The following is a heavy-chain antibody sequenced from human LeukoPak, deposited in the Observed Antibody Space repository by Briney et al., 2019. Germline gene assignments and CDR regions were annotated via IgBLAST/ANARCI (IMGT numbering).Heavy chain of an antibody. V-gene: IGHV4-39*07. CDR3: ARDPTYGDSHIFDY. Sequence: SETLSLTCTVSGGSISRSSYYWGWIRQPPGKGLEWIGSIYYSGSTYYNPSLKSRVTISVDTSKNQFSLQLNSVTPEDTAVYYCARDPTYGDSHIFDYWGQGTLVTVSS. CDR2: IYYSGST. J-gene: IGHJ4*02. CDR1: GGSISRSSYY. D-gene: IGHD4-17*01.